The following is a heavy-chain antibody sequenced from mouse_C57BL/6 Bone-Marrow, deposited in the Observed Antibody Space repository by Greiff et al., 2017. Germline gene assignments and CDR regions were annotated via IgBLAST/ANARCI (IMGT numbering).Heavy chain of an antibody. D-gene: IGHD1-1*01. CDR2: IYPGSGST. CDR1: GYTFTSYW. V-gene: IGHV1-55*01. Sequence: QVQLQQSGAELVKPGASVKMSCKASGYTFTSYWITWVKQRPGQGLEWIGDIYPGSGSTNYNEKLKSKATLTVDTSSSTAYMQLSSLTSEDSAVYYCARRITTVLDYWGQGTTLTVSS. J-gene: IGHJ2*01. CDR3: ARRITTVLDY.